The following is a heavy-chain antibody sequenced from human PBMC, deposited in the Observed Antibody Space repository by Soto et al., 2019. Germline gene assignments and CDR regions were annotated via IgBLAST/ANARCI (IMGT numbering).Heavy chain of an antibody. CDR1: GYTFTTYD. CDR3: TRGTRVAEY. J-gene: IGHJ4*02. Sequence: EASVKVSCKASGYTFTTYDINWVRQATGQGLEWMGWVNPNSGNTGYAQKFQGRVTMTRNTSINTAYMELSSLRSEDTAVYYCTRGTRVAEYWGQGTLVTVSS. D-gene: IGHD2-15*01. CDR2: VNPNSGNT. V-gene: IGHV1-8*01.